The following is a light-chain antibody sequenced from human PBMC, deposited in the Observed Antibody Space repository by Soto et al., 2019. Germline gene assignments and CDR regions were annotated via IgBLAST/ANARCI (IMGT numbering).Light chain of an antibody. CDR3: QQYGSSGT. V-gene: IGKV3-11*01. J-gene: IGKJ1*01. CDR2: AAS. Sequence: EIVLTQSPATLSLSPGERATLSCRASQSVTTYLAWYQQKPGQAPRLLIYAASSRATGIPDRFSGSGSGTEFTLSISSLQSEDGAVYYCQQYGSSGTFGQGTKVDIK. CDR1: QSVTTY.